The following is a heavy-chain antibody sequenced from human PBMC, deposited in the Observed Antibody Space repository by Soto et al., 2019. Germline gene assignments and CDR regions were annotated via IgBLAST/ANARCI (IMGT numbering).Heavy chain of an antibody. Sequence: QVQLVQSGAEVKKPGASVKVSCKASGYTFTSYGISWVRQAPGQGLEWMGWISAYNGNTNYAQKLQGRVTMTSDTSTSTAYMELRSLRSDDTAVYYCAIGYDHHQTYYYYGMDVWGQGTTVTVSS. J-gene: IGHJ6*02. CDR2: ISAYNGNT. D-gene: IGHD5-12*01. CDR1: GYTFTSYG. V-gene: IGHV1-18*04. CDR3: AIGYDHHQTYYYYGMDV.